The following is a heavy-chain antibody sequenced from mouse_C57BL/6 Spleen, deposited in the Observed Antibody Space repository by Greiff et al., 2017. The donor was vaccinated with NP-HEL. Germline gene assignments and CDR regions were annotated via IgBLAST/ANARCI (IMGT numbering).Heavy chain of an antibody. Sequence: QVQLKESGAELVRPGSSVKLSCKASGYTFTSYWMHWVKQRPIQGLEWIGNIDPSDSETHYNQKFKDKATLTVDKSSSTAYMQLSSLTSEDSAVYYCARTDTTVVGRPYWYFDVWGTGTTVTVSS. CDR1: GYTFTSYW. V-gene: IGHV1-52*01. CDR3: ARTDTTVVGRPYWYFDV. J-gene: IGHJ1*03. CDR2: IDPSDSET. D-gene: IGHD1-1*01.